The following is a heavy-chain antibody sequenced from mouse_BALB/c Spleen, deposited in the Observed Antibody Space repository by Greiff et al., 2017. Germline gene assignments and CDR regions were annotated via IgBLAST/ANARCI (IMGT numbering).Heavy chain of an antibody. CDR2: IRNKANGYTT. Sequence: EVQVVESGGGLVQPGGSLRLSCATSGFTFTDYYMSWVRQPPGKALEWLGFIRNKANGYTTEYSASVKGRFTISRDNSQSILYLQMNTLRAEDSATYYCARDMRGGYYAMDYWGQGTSVTVSS. V-gene: IGHV7-3*02. CDR1: GFTFTDYY. J-gene: IGHJ4*01. CDR3: ARDMRGGYYAMDY.